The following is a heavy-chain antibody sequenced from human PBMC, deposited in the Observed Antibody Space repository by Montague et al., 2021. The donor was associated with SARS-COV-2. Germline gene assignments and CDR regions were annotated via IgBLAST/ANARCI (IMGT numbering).Heavy chain of an antibody. CDR2: INHSGST. CDR1: GGSLSGYY. CDR3: ARGADYDFWSGFLRYKWFDP. V-gene: IGHV4-34*01. D-gene: IGHD3-3*01. J-gene: IGHJ5*02. Sequence: SETLSLTCAVYGGSLSGYYWSWICQPPGEGLEWIGEINHSGSTNYNPSLKSRVTISVDTSKKQFSLKLNSMTAADTAVYYCARGADYDFWSGFLRYKWFDPWGQGTPVTVSS.